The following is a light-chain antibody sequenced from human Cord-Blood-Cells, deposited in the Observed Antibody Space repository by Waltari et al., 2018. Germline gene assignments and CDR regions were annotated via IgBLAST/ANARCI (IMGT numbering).Light chain of an antibody. CDR2: GAS. V-gene: IGKV3-20*01. J-gene: IGKJ2*01. CDR1: QSVSSSY. CDR3: QQYGSSYT. Sequence: EIVLTQSPVTLSLSPGESATLSCRDSQSVSSSYLAWYQQKPGQAPRLLIYGASSRATGIPDRFSGSGSGTDFTLTISRLEPEDFAVYYCQQYGSSYTFGQGTKLEIK.